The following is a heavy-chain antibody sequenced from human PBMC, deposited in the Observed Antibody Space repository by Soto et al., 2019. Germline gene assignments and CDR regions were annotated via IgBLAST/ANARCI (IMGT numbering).Heavy chain of an antibody. CDR1: GGPFSSGGYY. CDR3: ARGDSTVSSVSDY. D-gene: IGHD4-17*01. CDR2: IYQNGDT. V-gene: IGHV4-31*03. Sequence: PSETLSLTCTVSGGPFSSGGYYWSWIRQEPGKGLEWIGYIYQNGDTSYNPSLKSRVTISADTSKTQFSLELSSVTAADTAVYYCARGDSTVSSVSDYWGQGMLVTVSS. J-gene: IGHJ4*02.